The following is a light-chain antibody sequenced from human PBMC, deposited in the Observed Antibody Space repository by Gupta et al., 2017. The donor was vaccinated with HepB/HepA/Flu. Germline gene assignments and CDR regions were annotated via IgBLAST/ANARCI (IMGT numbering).Light chain of an antibody. CDR3: CSYAGSDTFV. V-gene: IGLV2-11*01. CDR2: DVS. CDR1: SSDVGGYNY. J-gene: IGLJ2*01. Sequence: SALTQPRSVSGSPGPSVTISCTGTSSDVGGYNYVSWYQQHPGKAPKLMIYDVSKRPSGVPDRFSGSKSGNTASLTISGRQAEEEADYYCCSYAGSDTFVFGGGTKLTVL.